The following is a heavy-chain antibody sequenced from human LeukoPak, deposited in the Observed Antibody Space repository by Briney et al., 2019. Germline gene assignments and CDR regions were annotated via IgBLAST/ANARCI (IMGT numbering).Heavy chain of an antibody. D-gene: IGHD6-6*01. J-gene: IGHJ4*02. CDR3: ARGSYSSSFY. V-gene: IGHV3-21*01. Sequence: GGSLRLSCAASGFTFSSYGMHWVRQAPGKGLEWVSSISSSSRYIYYADSVKGRFTISRDNAKNSLYLQMNSLRAEDTAVYYCARGSYSSSFYWGQGTLVTVSS. CDR2: ISSSSRYI. CDR1: GFTFSSYG.